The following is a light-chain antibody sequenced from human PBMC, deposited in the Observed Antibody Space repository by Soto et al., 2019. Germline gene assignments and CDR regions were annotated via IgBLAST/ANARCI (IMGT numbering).Light chain of an antibody. J-gene: IGLJ1*01. V-gene: IGLV2-14*01. CDR3: SSFXSSSNLYV. CDR1: RSDVGAYNY. CDR2: EVT. Sequence: QSLLTQPASVAGSPGQSITIACTGTRSDVGAYNYVSRCQQDPGNAPKLMVYEVTNGPSGVSXLFSXXXSXNTASLTISGLQAEDEADYYCSSFXSSSNLYVFGTGTKVTVL.